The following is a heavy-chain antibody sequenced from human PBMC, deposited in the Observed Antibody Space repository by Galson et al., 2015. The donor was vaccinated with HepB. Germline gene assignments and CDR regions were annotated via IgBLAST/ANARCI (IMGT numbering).Heavy chain of an antibody. CDR3: ATGLRGSGFYRRGEFAY. CDR1: GYTLKELS. D-gene: IGHD6-19*01. Sequence: SVKVSCKVSGYTLKELSIHWVREAPGKGLEWMGGFDPQHGEPIYAREFQGRVTMTEDTSTDTAYVDLSSLRSDDTALYYCATGLRGSGFYRRGEFAYWGQGTLVTVSS. CDR2: FDPQHGEP. J-gene: IGHJ4*02. V-gene: IGHV1-24*01.